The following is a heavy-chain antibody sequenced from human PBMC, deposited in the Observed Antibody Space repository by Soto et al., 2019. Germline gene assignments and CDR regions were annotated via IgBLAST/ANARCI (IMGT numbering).Heavy chain of an antibody. V-gene: IGHV1-69*04. Sequence: SVKVSCKASGGTFSSYTISWVRQAPGQGLEWMGRIIPILGIPNYAHKSQGRVTRTADKSTSTASMELSSVRSEDTAVYYCARDDYDSSSACWGQGTLVTVS. CDR2: IIPILGIP. J-gene: IGHJ1*01. CDR3: ARDDYDSSSAC. D-gene: IGHD3-22*01. CDR1: GGTFSSYT.